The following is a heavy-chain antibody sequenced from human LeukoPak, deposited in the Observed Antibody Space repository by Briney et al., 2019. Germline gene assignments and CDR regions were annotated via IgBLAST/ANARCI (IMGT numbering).Heavy chain of an antibody. D-gene: IGHD3-16*01. V-gene: IGHV3-30*02. Sequence: GGSLRLSCAASGFTFSSYGMHWVRQAPGKGLEWVAVIWYDGSNKYYADSVKGRFTISRDNSKNTLYLQMNSLRAEDTAVYYCAKYGGDDAFDIWGQGTMVTVSS. CDR2: IWYDGSNK. CDR1: GFTFSSYG. J-gene: IGHJ3*02. CDR3: AKYGGDDAFDI.